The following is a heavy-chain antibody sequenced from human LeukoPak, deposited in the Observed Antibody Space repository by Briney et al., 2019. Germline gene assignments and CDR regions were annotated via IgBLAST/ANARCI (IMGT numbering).Heavy chain of an antibody. CDR3: ARGPLIVGATGVYYGMDV. J-gene: IGHJ6*02. Sequence: AASVKVSCKASGYTFTSYDINWVRQATGQGLEWMGWMNPNSGNTGYAQKFQGRVTMTRNTSISTAYMELSSLRSEDTAVYYCARGPLIVGATGVYYGMDVWGQGTTVTVSS. V-gene: IGHV1-8*01. CDR2: MNPNSGNT. D-gene: IGHD1-26*01. CDR1: GYTFTSYD.